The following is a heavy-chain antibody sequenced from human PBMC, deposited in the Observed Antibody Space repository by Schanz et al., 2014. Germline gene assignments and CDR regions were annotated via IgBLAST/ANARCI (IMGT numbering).Heavy chain of an antibody. CDR1: GFTLSTNY. CDR3: ARDLLCTTTSCWAFDL. J-gene: IGHJ3*01. V-gene: IGHV3-66*01. Sequence: QLVESGGGLVQPGGSLRLSCAVSGFTLSTNYMSWVRQAPGKGLEWVSVIYNDGDTYYAASVKGRFTISRDTSRNTVYLQMNSLRAEDTAVYFCARDLLCTTTSCWAFDLWGQGTVVTFSS. D-gene: IGHD2-2*01. CDR2: IYNDGDT.